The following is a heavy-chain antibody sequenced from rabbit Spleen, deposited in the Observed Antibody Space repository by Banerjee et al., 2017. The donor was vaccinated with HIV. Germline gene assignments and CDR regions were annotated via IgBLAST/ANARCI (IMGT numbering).Heavy chain of an antibody. CDR3: ARDLVAVIGWNFNL. V-gene: IGHV1S45*01. Sequence: QEQLVESGGGLVQPEGSLKLSCTASGFSFSNKVVMCWVRQAPGKGLEWIACINTATGKGVYATWAKGRFTISRTSSTTVTLQMTSLTAADTATYFCARDLVAVIGWNFNLWGPGTLVTVS. J-gene: IGHJ4*01. CDR2: INTATGKG. CDR1: GFSFSNKVV. D-gene: IGHD1-1*01.